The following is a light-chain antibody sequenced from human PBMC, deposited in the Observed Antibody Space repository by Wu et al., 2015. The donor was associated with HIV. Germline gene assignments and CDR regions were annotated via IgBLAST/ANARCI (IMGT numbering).Light chain of an antibody. V-gene: IGKV3-20*01. CDR3: QHYGSSPYT. CDR2: DTS. CDR1: QTVSKSN. J-gene: IGKJ2*01. Sequence: EIVLTQSPDTLSLSPGERATLSCRASQTVSKSNLAWYQQKPGQAPRLLIYDTSNRATGIPDRFSGSGSGTDFTLTISRLEPEDFAAYYCQHYGSSPYTFGQGTKLEIK.